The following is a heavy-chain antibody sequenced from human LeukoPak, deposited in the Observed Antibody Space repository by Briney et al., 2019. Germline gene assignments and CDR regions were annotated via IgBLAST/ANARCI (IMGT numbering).Heavy chain of an antibody. CDR1: GGSFSGQY. J-gene: IGHJ4*02. CDR3: AGGDYHGSESYANY. V-gene: IGHV4-34*01. CDR2: INHGGSI. D-gene: IGHD3-10*01. Sequence: SETLSLTCAVYGGSFSGQYWGWIRQPPGKGLEWIGEINHGGSISYNASLKSRVTISLDTSKNQFSLKLSSVTAADTAVYYCAGGDYHGSESYANYWGREPWSPSPQ.